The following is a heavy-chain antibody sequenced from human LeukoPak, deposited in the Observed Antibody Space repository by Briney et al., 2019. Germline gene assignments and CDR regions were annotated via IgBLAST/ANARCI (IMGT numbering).Heavy chain of an antibody. V-gene: IGHV3-23*01. D-gene: IGHD1-26*01. CDR3: AKLVGPTGWGCFDY. CDR1: GFTFSSYA. J-gene: IGHJ4*02. CDR2: IGGSGGST. Sequence: PGGSLRLSCAASGFTFSSYAMSWVRQAPGKGLEWVSAIGGSGGSTYYADSVKGRFTISRDNSKNTLYLQMNSLRAEDTAVYYCAKLVGPTGWGCFDYWGQGTLATVSS.